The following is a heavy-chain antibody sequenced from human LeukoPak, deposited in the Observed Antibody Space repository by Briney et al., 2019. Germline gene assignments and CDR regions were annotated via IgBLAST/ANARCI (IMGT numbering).Heavy chain of an antibody. J-gene: IGHJ4*02. Sequence: GGSLRLSCAASGFTFSQYWMSWARQAPGKGLEWVANIKTDGSEKYYVDSVKGRFTIPRDNSKNTLYLQMNSLRAEDTAVYYCAKSSVVGRAVAGTNHPFDYWGQGTLVTVSS. V-gene: IGHV3-7*03. CDR2: IKTDGSEK. CDR1: GFTFSQYW. CDR3: AKSSVVGRAVAGTNHPFDY. D-gene: IGHD6-19*01.